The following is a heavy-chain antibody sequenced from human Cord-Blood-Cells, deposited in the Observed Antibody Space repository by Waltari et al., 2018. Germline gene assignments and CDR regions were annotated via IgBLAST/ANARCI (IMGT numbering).Heavy chain of an antibody. CDR3: ARVKRAVDAFDI. D-gene: IGHD2-21*01. Sequence: QVTLVPSGAAVKKPVASVKVSCKASGYIFPGYYMDWVRQAPGQGLEWMGWINPNSGGTNYAQKFQGRVTMTRDTSISTAYMELSRLRSDDTAVYYCARVKRAVDAFDIWGQGTMVTVSS. V-gene: IGHV1-2*02. CDR2: INPNSGGT. CDR1: GYIFPGYY. J-gene: IGHJ3*02.